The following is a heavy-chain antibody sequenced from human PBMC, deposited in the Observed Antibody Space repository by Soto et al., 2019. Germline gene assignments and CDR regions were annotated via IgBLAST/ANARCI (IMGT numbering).Heavy chain of an antibody. CDR3: ARSSPYIVVRKPIVIKDCYGMDV. CDR2: IIPVFGTT. Sequence: QVQLVQSGAEVKKPGSSVNVFCKASGGTFSNYTISWVRQAPGQGLEWKGGIIPVFGTTDYEQKLQGRVTITADGSTSTAYMKLSSLRSADTTVYYCARSSPYIVVRKPIVIKDCYGMDVWGQGTTVTVSS. CDR1: GGTFSNYT. J-gene: IGHJ6*02. V-gene: IGHV1-69*01. D-gene: IGHD2-2*01.